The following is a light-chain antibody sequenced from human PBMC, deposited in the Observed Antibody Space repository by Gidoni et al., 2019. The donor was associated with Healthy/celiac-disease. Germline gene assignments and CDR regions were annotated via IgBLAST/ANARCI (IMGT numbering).Light chain of an antibody. V-gene: IGKV3-11*01. Sequence: DIVLTQSPATLSLSPGERATLSCRASQSVSSYLAWYQQKPGQAPRLLIYDASNRATGIPARFSGSGSGTDFTLIISSLEPEDFAVYYCQQRSNWPSTTFGQGTKVEIK. J-gene: IGKJ1*01. CDR3: QQRSNWPSTT. CDR1: QSVSSY. CDR2: DAS.